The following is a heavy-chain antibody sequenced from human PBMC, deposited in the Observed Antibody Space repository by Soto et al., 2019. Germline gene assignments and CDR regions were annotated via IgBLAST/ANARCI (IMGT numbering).Heavy chain of an antibody. Sequence: QVQLVESGGGVVQPGRSLRLSCAASGFTFSSYAMHWVRQAPGKGLEWAAVISYDGSNKYYADSVKGRFTISRDNSKNTLYLQMNSLRAEDTAVYYCARVFSSGWYLIGYWGQGTLVTVSS. CDR3: ARVFSSGWYLIGY. D-gene: IGHD6-19*01. V-gene: IGHV3-30-3*01. J-gene: IGHJ4*02. CDR1: GFTFSSYA. CDR2: ISYDGSNK.